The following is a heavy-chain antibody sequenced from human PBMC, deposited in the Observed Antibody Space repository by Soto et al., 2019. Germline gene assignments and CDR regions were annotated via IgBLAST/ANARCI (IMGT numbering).Heavy chain of an antibody. CDR1: VRTFNINADF. D-gene: IGHD1-26*01. J-gene: IGHJ4*02. CDR3: VKRSLLMAPT. V-gene: IGHV4-39*01. CDR2: IDNGGNT. Sequence: SEALCLTCTVSVRTFNINADFWYLAWIRQPPGKGLEWIGSIDNGGNTHYNAPLKSRVIISADTSKNQFPLSLNSVTAADTAVYYCVKRSLLMAPTWGQGIQVTSPQ.